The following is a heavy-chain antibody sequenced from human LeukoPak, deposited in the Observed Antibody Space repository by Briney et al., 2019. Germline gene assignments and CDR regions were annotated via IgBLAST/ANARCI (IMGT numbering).Heavy chain of an antibody. Sequence: SETLSLTCAVYGGSFSGYYWSWIRQPPGKGLEWIGEINHSGSTNYNPSLKSRVTISVDTSKNQFSLKPSSVTAADTAVYYCARSPRPAASPYYFDYWGQGTLVTVSS. V-gene: IGHV4-34*01. J-gene: IGHJ4*02. CDR2: INHSGST. CDR3: ARSPRPAASPYYFDY. CDR1: GGSFSGYY. D-gene: IGHD2-2*01.